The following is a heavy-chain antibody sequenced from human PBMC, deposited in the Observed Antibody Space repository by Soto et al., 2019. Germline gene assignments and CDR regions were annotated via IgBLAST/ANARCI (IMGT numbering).Heavy chain of an antibody. CDR3: ARGGGTMVRGVMRGDGMDV. CDR1: GFTFSSYS. J-gene: IGHJ6*02. CDR2: ISSSSSTI. Sequence: EVQLVESGGGLVQPGGSLRLSCAASGFTFSSYSMNWVRQAPGKGLEWVSYISSSSSTIYYADSVKGRFTISRDNAKNXLXXQMNSLRAEDTAVYYCARGGGTMVRGVMRGDGMDVWGQGTTVTVSS. V-gene: IGHV3-48*01. D-gene: IGHD3-10*01.